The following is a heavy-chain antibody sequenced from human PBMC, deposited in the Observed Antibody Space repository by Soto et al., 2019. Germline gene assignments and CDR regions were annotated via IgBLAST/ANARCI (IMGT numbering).Heavy chain of an antibody. J-gene: IGHJ4*02. V-gene: IGHV4-59*12. CDR2: IYYSGST. CDR1: GGSISSYY. CDR3: AKDRGGSGYPLFDS. D-gene: IGHD3-22*01. Sequence: PSETLSLTCTVSGGSISSYYWSWIRQPPGKGLEWIGYIYYSGSTNYNPSLKSRVTISRDDSKNMLYLQMNNLRAEDTAVYYCAKDRGGSGYPLFDSWGQGTLVTVSS.